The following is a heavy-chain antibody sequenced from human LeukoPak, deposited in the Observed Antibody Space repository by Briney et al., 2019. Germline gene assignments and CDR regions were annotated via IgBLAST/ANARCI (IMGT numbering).Heavy chain of an antibody. D-gene: IGHD3-22*01. CDR1: GGSFSGYY. CDR3: ASRNYYDSSGYHYFDY. Sequence: SETLSLTCAVYGGSFSGYYWSWIRQPPGKGLEWIGEINHSGSTNYNPSLKSRVTISVDTSKNQFSPKLSSVTAADTAVYYCASRNYYDSSGYHYFDYWGQGTLVTVSS. V-gene: IGHV4-34*01. CDR2: INHSGST. J-gene: IGHJ4*02.